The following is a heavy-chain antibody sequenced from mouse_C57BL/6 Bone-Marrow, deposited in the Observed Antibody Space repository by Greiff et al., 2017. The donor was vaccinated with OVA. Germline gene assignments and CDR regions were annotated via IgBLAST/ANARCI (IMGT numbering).Heavy chain of an antibody. J-gene: IGHJ2*01. D-gene: IGHD1-1*01. CDR2: ISGGGGNT. Sequence: EVQLVESGGGLVKPGGSLKLSCAASGFTFSSYTMSWVRQTPEKRLEWVATISGGGGNTYYPDSVKGRFTISRDNAKNTLYLQLSSLRSEDSALYYCARGITTGVAAPYFDYWGQGTTLTVSS. CDR3: ARGITTGVAAPYFDY. V-gene: IGHV5-9*01. CDR1: GFTFSSYT.